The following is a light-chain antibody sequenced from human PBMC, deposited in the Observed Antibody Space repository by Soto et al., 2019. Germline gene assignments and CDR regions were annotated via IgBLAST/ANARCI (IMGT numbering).Light chain of an antibody. CDR1: QSISSW. Sequence: DIQMTQSPSTLSASVGDRVTITCRASQSISSWLAWYQQKPGKAPKLLINKASSLESGVPSRFSGSGSGTEFSLTISSLQPDDFATYYCQHYNSYSWTFGQATKVEIK. CDR2: KAS. V-gene: IGKV1-5*03. CDR3: QHYNSYSWT. J-gene: IGKJ1*01.